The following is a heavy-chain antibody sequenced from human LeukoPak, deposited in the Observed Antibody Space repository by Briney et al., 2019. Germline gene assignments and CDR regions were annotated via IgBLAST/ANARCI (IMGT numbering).Heavy chain of an antibody. CDR2: IYHSGST. CDR3: ARVRQFDSSGYYFFSYFDY. CDR1: GYSISSGYY. V-gene: IGHV4-38-2*02. J-gene: IGHJ4*02. Sequence: PSETLSLTCTVSGYSISSGYYWGWIRQPPGKGLEWIGSIYHSGSTYYNPSLKSRVTISVDTSKNQFSLKLSSVTAADTAVYYCARVRQFDSSGYYFFSYFDYWGQGTLVTVSS. D-gene: IGHD3-22*01.